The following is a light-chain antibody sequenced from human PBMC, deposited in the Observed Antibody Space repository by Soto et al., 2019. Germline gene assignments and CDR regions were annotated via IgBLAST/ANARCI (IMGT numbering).Light chain of an antibody. V-gene: IGLV1-44*01. Sequence: QSVLTQPPSASGTPGQRVTISCSGSSSDIGSNTVHWYQQVPGTTPKLLIYSNNQRPSGVPDRFSGSKSGTSASLAISGLTSEDEADYYCAAWDVSLNGVVFGGGTKLTVL. CDR2: SNN. CDR1: SSDIGSNT. J-gene: IGLJ2*01. CDR3: AAWDVSLNGVV.